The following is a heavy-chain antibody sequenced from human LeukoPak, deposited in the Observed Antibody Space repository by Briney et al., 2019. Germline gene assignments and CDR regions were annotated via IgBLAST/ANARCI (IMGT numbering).Heavy chain of an antibody. V-gene: IGHV1-2*02. J-gene: IGHJ4*02. CDR1: GYTFTGYY. Sequence: ASVKVSCKASGYTFTGYYMHWVRQAPGQGLEWMGWINPNSGGTNYAQKFQGRVTMTRDTSISTAYMELSRLRSDDTAVYYCARDLGALAAAGTGASVYWGQGTLVTVSS. D-gene: IGHD6-13*01. CDR2: INPNSGGT. CDR3: ARDLGALAAAGTGASVY.